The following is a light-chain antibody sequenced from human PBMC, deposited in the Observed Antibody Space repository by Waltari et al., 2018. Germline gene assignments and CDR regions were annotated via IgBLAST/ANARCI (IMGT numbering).Light chain of an antibody. Sequence: QSVLTQPASVSGSPGQSITISCTGTSSDVGGYNYVSWYQQHPGQAPKLMIYEVSKRPSGVSNSFSGSKSGNTASLTISGLQAEDEADYYCSSYTSSSTPQVFGGGTKLTVL. J-gene: IGLJ2*01. CDR3: SSYTSSSTPQV. CDR2: EVS. V-gene: IGLV2-14*01. CDR1: SSDVGGYNY.